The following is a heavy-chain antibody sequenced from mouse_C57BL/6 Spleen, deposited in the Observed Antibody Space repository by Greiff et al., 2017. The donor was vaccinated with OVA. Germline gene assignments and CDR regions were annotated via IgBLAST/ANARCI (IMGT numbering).Heavy chain of an antibody. J-gene: IGHJ4*01. CDR2: IYPGDGDT. CDR3: AKGISGKFYAMDY. D-gene: IGHD3-1*01. V-gene: IGHV1-80*01. Sequence: QVQLKESGAELVKPGASVKISCKASGYAFSSYWMNWVKQRPGKGLEWIGQIYPGDGDTNYNGKFKGKATLTADKSSSTAYMQLSSLTSEDSAVYFCAKGISGKFYAMDYWGQGTSVTVSS. CDR1: GYAFSSYW.